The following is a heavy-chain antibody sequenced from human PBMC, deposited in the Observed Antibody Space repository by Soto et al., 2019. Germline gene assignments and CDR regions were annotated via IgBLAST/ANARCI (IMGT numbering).Heavy chain of an antibody. CDR1: GFTFSSYD. Sequence: EVQLAESGGGMVQPGGSLRLSCVASGFTFSSYDMHWVRQAPGKGLEYVSSISSNGGTTYYGNSLKGRFTISRDNSKNTLYLQMGSLRDADLAVYYCVRRVSGNYDYWGQGTLVTVSS. V-gene: IGHV3-64*01. D-gene: IGHD1-7*01. J-gene: IGHJ4*02. CDR3: VRRVSGNYDY. CDR2: ISSNGGTT.